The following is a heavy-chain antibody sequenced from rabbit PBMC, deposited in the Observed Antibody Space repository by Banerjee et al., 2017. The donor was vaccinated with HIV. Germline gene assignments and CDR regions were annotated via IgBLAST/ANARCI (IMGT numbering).Heavy chain of an antibody. V-gene: IGHV1S45*01. J-gene: IGHJ4*01. CDR2: IGTGSGST. CDR3: ARDYAGAGNL. CDR1: GLDFSSSYW. D-gene: IGHD4-2*01. Sequence: QEQLEESGGDLVKPEGSLTLTCKASGLDFSSSYWICWVRQAPGKGLEWIGCIGTGSGSTYYASWAKGRFTISETSSTTVTLQMTSLTAADTATYFCARDYAGAGNLWGQGTLVT.